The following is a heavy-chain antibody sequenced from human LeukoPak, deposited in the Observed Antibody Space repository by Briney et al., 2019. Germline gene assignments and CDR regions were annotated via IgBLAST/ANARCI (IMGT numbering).Heavy chain of an antibody. Sequence: SGPTLVNPTQTLTLTCTFSGFSLRTGGVGVGWIRQPPGKALEWLALIYWDDDKRYSPSLKSRLTITKDTSKNQVVLTMTNMDPVDTATYYCALTRYSSSWALAFDIWGQGTMVTVSS. J-gene: IGHJ3*02. D-gene: IGHD6-13*01. CDR2: IYWDDDK. V-gene: IGHV2-5*02. CDR1: GFSLRTGGVG. CDR3: ALTRYSSSWALAFDI.